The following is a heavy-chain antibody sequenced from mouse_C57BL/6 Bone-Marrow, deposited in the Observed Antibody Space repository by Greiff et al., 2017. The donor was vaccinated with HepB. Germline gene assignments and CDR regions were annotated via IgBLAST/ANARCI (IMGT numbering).Heavy chain of an antibody. Sequence: VQLQQPGAELVKPGASVKLSCKASGYTFTSYWMHWVKQRPGQGLEWIGMIHPNSGSTNYNEKFKSKATLTVDKSSSTAYMQLSSLTSEDSAVYYCARGGITTRYYAMDYWGQGTSVTVSS. CDR2: IHPNSGST. CDR1: GYTFTSYW. CDR3: ARGGITTRYYAMDY. D-gene: IGHD2-4*01. J-gene: IGHJ4*01. V-gene: IGHV1-64*01.